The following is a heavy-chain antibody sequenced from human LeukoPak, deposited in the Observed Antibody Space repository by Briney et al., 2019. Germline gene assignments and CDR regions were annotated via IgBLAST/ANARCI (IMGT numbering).Heavy chain of an antibody. CDR3: ARGGKLERRMDWFDP. V-gene: IGHV3-48*02. CDR1: GFTFNIYS. Sequence: GGSLRLSCAASGFTFNIYSMNWVRQAPGKGLEWVSYISSGGSTIYYTDSVKGRFTISRDNAKNSLSLQMNSLRDEDTAVYHCARGGKLERRMDWFDPWGQGTLVTVSS. CDR2: ISSGGSTI. J-gene: IGHJ5*02. D-gene: IGHD1-1*01.